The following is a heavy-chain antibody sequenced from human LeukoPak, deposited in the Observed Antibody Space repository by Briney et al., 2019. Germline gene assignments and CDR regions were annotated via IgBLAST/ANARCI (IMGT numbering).Heavy chain of an antibody. CDR1: GGSISSYY. V-gene: IGHV4-4*07. J-gene: IGHJ3*02. Sequence: SETLSLTCTVSGGSISSYYWSWIRQPAGKGLEWIGRIYTSGSTNYNPSLKSRVTMSVDTSKNQFSLKLSSVTVADTAVYYCARSDYDILTGYYWPSAFDIWGQGTMVTVSS. D-gene: IGHD3-9*01. CDR3: ARSDYDILTGYYWPSAFDI. CDR2: IYTSGST.